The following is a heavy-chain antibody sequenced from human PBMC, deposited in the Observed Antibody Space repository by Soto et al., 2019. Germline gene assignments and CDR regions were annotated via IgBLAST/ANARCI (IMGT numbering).Heavy chain of an antibody. J-gene: IGHJ4*02. CDR2: IYGNDDK. D-gene: IGHD3-10*01. V-gene: IGHV2-5*01. Sequence: SGPTLGNPTQTLTLTCTFSGFSLSTSGVGVGWIRQPPGKALECLALIYGNDDKRYSPSLKNRLTITKDTSKNQVVITMTNMDPVDTATYYCTHSGVTYYYGPGNDYAMNHWGQGTLVTVSS. CDR3: THSGVTYYYGPGNDYAMNH. CDR1: GFSLSTSGVG.